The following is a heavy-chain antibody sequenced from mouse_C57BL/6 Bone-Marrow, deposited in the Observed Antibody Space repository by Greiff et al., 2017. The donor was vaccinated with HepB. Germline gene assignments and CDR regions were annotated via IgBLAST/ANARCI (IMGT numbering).Heavy chain of an antibody. J-gene: IGHJ1*03. CDR3: AKNRDYYGSSWYFDV. V-gene: IGHV2-5*01. CDR1: GFSLTSYG. Sequence: VQLQESGPGLVQPSQSLSITCTVSGFSLTSYGVHWVRQSPGKGLEWLGVIWRGGSTDYNAAFMSRLSITKDNSKSQVFFKMNSLQADDTAIYYCAKNRDYYGSSWYFDVWGTGTTVTVSS. CDR2: IWRGGST. D-gene: IGHD1-1*01.